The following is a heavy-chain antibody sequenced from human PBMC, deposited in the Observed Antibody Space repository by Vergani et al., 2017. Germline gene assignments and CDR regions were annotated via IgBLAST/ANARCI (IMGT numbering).Heavy chain of an antibody. V-gene: IGHV1-69*12. Sequence: QGQLAQSGAEVQKPESSVKVSCRASGGTFDTHAFSWVRQAPGQRLEWMGAIIPIFGTTNYAPKFQGRVSITADESTNVVYMELNRLKSEDTALYFCAKGSGFASPFNSWGQGSPVIVSS. D-gene: IGHD5-12*01. CDR3: AKGSGFASPFNS. CDR2: IIPIFGTT. J-gene: IGHJ4*02. CDR1: GGTFDTHA.